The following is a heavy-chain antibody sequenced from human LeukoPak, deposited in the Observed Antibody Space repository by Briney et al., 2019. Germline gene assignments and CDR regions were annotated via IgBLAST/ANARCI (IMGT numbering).Heavy chain of an antibody. V-gene: IGHV1-69*13. CDR2: IIPIFGTA. CDR1: GGTFSRYT. Sequence: SVRGSCKASGGTFSRYTISGVRQAPGQGLEWVGGIIPIFGTANYAQKFKGRVTITADESTSTAYMELSSLRSEDTAVYYCARTNDLPHAFDIWGQGTMVTVSS. D-gene: IGHD2-8*01. CDR3: ARTNDLPHAFDI. J-gene: IGHJ3*02.